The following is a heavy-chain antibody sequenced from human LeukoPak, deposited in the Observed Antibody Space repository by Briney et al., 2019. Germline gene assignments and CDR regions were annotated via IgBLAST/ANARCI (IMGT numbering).Heavy chain of an antibody. J-gene: IGHJ4*02. CDR3: AKDLHYDSSAFDY. CDR1: GFTFSIYG. CDR2: IWFDGSNK. Sequence: EGSLRLSCAASGFTFSIYGMHWVRQAPGKGLEWVAFIWFDGSNKYYADSVKGRFTIFRDNSKNTVYLQMNSLRAEDTAVYYCAKDLHYDSSAFDYWGQGTLVTVSS. D-gene: IGHD3-22*01. V-gene: IGHV3-30*02.